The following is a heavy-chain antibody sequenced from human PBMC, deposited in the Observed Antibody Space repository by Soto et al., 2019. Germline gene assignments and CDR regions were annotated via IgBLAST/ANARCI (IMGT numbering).Heavy chain of an antibody. CDR3: ARDSDGSGSYYTDY. CDR2: ISAYNGNT. Sequence: ASAKVSCKAPGYMFVTSGINCVRQAPGQGLEWMGWISAYNGNTKYAQNLQGRVTMTTDASTSTAYMEMRSLRSDDTAVYYCARDSDGSGSYYTDYWGPGTLVTVSS. J-gene: IGHJ4*02. D-gene: IGHD3-10*01. V-gene: IGHV1-18*01. CDR1: GYMFVTSG.